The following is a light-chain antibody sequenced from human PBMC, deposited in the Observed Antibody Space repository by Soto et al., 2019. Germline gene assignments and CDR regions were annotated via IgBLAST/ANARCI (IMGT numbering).Light chain of an antibody. V-gene: IGKV3-15*01. CDR2: GAS. Sequence: EIVMTQSPATLSVSPGERVTLSCRASQSVRSNLAWYQQKPGQVPRVLIYGASTSAIGIPDRFSGSGSGTEFTLTISSLQSEDFADYYCQHYNNLWGFGGGTKVEIK. J-gene: IGKJ4*01. CDR1: QSVRSN. CDR3: QHYNNLWG.